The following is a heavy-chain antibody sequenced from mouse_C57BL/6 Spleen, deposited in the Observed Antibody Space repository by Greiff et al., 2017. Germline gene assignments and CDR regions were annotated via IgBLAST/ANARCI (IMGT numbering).Heavy chain of an antibody. V-gene: IGHV1-4*01. CDR2: INPSRGYT. CDR3: ASDSGSSYWYFDV. CDR1: GYTFTSYT. J-gene: IGHJ1*03. D-gene: IGHD1-1*01. Sequence: VPLQQSGAELARPGASVKMSCKASGYTFTSYTMHWVKQRPGQGLAWIGYINPSRGYTKYNQKVKDKATLTAHKSSSTAYMQLSSRTSKDSAVYDYASDSGSSYWYFDVWGTGTTVTVAS.